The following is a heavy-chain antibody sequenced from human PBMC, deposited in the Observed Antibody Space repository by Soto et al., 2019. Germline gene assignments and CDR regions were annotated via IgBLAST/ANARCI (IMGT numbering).Heavy chain of an antibody. J-gene: IGHJ6*02. Sequence: LSLTCTVSGGSISSCDYYWSWIRQHPGKGLEWIGYIYFSGSTYYNLSLKSRVTISVDTSKNQCSLKLSSVTAADTAVYYCARYIAAAGTNYYYGMNVWGQGTTVTVSS. V-gene: IGHV4-31*03. D-gene: IGHD6-13*01. CDR1: GGSISSCDYY. CDR3: ARYIAAAGTNYYYGMNV. CDR2: IYFSGST.